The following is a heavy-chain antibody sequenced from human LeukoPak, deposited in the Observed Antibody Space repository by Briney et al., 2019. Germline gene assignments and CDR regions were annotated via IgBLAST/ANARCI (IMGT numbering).Heavy chain of an antibody. J-gene: IGHJ6*03. CDR1: GYSISSGYY. CDR2: IYHSGST. D-gene: IGHD6-6*01. Sequence: SETLSLTCTVSGYSISSGYYWGWIRQPPGKGLEWIGSIYHSGSTYYNPSLKSRVTISVDTSKNQFSLKLSSVTAADTAVYYCASIAALGDHDKYYYYYMDVWGKGTTVTVSS. V-gene: IGHV4-38-2*02. CDR3: ASIAALGDHDKYYYYYMDV.